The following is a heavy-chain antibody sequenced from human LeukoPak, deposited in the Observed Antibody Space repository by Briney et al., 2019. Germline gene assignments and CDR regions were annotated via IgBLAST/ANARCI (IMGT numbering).Heavy chain of an antibody. J-gene: IGHJ4*02. CDR3: ARGLTTVTSLASY. V-gene: IGHV3-11*05. CDR1: GFTFSDYY. Sequence: GGSLRLSCAASGFTFSDYYMSWIRQAPGKGLEWVSCISRSSSDTNYADSVKGRFTISRDNAKSSLYLQMNSLRAEDTAVYYCARGLTTVTSLASYWGQGTLVTVSS. D-gene: IGHD4-17*01. CDR2: ISRSSSDT.